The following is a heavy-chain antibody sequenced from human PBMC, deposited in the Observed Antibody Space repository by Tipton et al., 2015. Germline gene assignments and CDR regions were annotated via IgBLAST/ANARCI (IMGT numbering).Heavy chain of an antibody. V-gene: IGHV4-61*01. CDR2: IYYTGST. Sequence: TLSLTCTVSGASVSSDSYYWSWIRQPPGKGLEWIAYIYYTGSTNYNPSLKSRVTISLDMSRNQFSLRLNSVTAADTAVYFCARDAWAGDSRGFYYIYWGQGTLVRVSS. J-gene: IGHJ4*02. CDR1: GASVSSDSYY. CDR3: ARDAWAGDSRGFYYIY. D-gene: IGHD3-22*01.